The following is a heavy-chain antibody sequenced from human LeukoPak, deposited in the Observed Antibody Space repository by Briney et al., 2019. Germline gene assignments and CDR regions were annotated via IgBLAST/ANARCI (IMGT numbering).Heavy chain of an antibody. J-gene: IGHJ5*02. CDR2: INPNSGGT. Sequence: ASVKVSCKASGYTFTGYYMHWVRQAPGQGLEWMGWINPNSGGTNYAQKFQGRVAMTRGTSISTAYMELSSLRSDDTAMYYCARMWSTATSGWNWFDPWGQGTLVTVSS. V-gene: IGHV1-2*02. D-gene: IGHD6-13*01. CDR1: GYTFTGYY. CDR3: ARMWSTATSGWNWFDP.